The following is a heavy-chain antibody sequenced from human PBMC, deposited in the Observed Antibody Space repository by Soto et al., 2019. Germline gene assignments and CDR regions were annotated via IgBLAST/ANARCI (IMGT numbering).Heavy chain of an antibody. Sequence: EVELLESGGTLVQPGGSLRLSCVASGFTFSSYAMSWVRQAPGKGLEWVAAISASGGATLHADSVKSRFTILRDNPKNTLHLQMNSLRGEVTGVYYCAKDVEGGRRYRGALDYWGQGTQVTLSS. CDR1: GFTFSSYA. D-gene: IGHD1-26*01. J-gene: IGHJ4*02. V-gene: IGHV3-23*01. CDR3: AKDVEGGRRYRGALDY. CDR2: ISASGGAT.